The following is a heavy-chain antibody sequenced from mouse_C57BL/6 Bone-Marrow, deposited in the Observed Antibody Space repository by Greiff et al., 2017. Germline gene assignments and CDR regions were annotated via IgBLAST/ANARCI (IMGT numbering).Heavy chain of an antibody. CDR3: ARHEERTYDYDVSWFAY. CDR2: FYPGSGSI. J-gene: IGHJ3*01. Sequence: VQGVESGAELVKPGASVKLSCKASGYTFTEYTIHWVKQRSGQGLEWIGWFYPGSGSIKYNEKFKDKATLTADKSSSTVYMELSRLTSEDSAVYFCARHEERTYDYDVSWFAYWGQGTLVTVSA. D-gene: IGHD2-4*01. CDR1: GYTFTEYT. V-gene: IGHV1-62-2*01.